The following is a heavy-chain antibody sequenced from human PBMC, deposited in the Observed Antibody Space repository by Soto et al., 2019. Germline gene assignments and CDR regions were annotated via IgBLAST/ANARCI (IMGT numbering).Heavy chain of an antibody. CDR1: GFTFSSYA. J-gene: IGHJ4*02. D-gene: IGHD3-16*01. V-gene: IGHV3-30-3*01. CDR2: ISYDGSNK. Sequence: GGSLRLSCAASGFTFSSYAMHWVRQAPGKGLEWVAVISYDGSNKYYADSVKGRFTISRDNSKNTLYLQMNSLRAEDTAVYYCARVDEMAIIMSPLFDYWGQGTLVTVSS. CDR3: ARVDEMAIIMSPLFDY.